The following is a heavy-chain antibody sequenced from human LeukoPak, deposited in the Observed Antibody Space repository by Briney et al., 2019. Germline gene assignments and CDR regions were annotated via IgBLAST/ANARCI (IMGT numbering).Heavy chain of an antibody. V-gene: IGHV1-2*02. CDR1: GYTFTGYC. CDR3: ARERTVTQRPLDY. D-gene: IGHD4-17*01. J-gene: IGHJ4*02. Sequence: ASVKVSCKASGYTFTGYCMHWVRQAPGQGLEWMGWINPNSGGTNYAQKFQGRVTMTRDTSISTAYMELSRLRSDDTAVYYCARERTVTQRPLDYWGQGTLVTVSS. CDR2: INPNSGGT.